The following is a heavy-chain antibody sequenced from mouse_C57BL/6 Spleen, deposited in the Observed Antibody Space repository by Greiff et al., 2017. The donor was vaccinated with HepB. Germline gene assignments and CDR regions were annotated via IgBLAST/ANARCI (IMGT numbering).Heavy chain of an antibody. J-gene: IGHJ3*01. V-gene: IGHV1-9*01. CDR1: GYTFPGYW. CDR3: ARGIYYDYDEAWFAY. D-gene: IGHD2-4*01. CDR2: ILPGSGST. Sequence: VQLQQSGAELMKPGASVKLSCKAPGYTFPGYWIEWVKQRPGHGLEWIGEILPGSGSTNYNEKFKGKATFTADTSSNTAYMQLSSLTTEDSAIYYCARGIYYDYDEAWFAYWGQETLVTVSA.